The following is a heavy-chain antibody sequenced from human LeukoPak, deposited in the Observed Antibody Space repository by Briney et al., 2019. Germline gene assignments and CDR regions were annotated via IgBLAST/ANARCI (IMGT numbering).Heavy chain of an antibody. Sequence: ASVKVSCKASGYTFTSYDINWVRQATGQGLEWMGWMNPNSGNTGYAQKFQGGVTMTRNTSISTAYMELSSLRSEDTAVYYCARVATTGADYYYYGMDVWGQGTTVTVSS. J-gene: IGHJ6*02. V-gene: IGHV1-8*01. CDR3: ARVATTGADYYYYGMDV. CDR1: GYTFTSYD. CDR2: MNPNSGNT. D-gene: IGHD5-12*01.